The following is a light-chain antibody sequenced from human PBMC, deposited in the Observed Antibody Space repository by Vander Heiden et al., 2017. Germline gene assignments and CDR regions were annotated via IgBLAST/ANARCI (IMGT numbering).Light chain of an antibody. Sequence: DIQMTQSPSSLSASVGDRITITCRASQSISNYLNWYQQIPGKAPKLLIYAASSLQEGVKSRFGGRGSGSGTDFTLTISRLQPEDSATYYCQQRDSTPRTFGQGTKVEIK. V-gene: IGKV1-39*01. J-gene: IGKJ1*01. CDR1: QSISNY. CDR3: QQRDSTPRT. CDR2: AAS.